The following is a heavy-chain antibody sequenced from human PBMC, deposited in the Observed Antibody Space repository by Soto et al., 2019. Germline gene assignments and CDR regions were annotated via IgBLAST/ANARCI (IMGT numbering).Heavy chain of an antibody. CDR1: GGSSSSSSYY. Sequence: SETLCLTWTVAGGSSSSSSYYWGWIRQPPGKGLEWIGYIYHSGTTYYNPSLKSRVTISVDRSKNQFSLKLSSVTAADTAVYYCARAHYGDYGYGMDVWGQGTTVTVSS. CDR3: ARAHYGDYGYGMDV. J-gene: IGHJ6*02. CDR2: IYHSGTT. D-gene: IGHD4-17*01. V-gene: IGHV4-30-2*01.